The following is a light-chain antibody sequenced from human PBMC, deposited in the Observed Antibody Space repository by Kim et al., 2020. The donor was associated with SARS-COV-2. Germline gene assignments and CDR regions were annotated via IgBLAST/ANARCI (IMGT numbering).Light chain of an antibody. CDR2: YDS. CDR1: SIGSKS. Sequence: SYELTQPPSVSVAPGKMARVSCGGNSIGSKSVHWYQQKSGQAPVLVIYYDSDRPSGIPERFSGSNSGNTATLTISRVEAGDEADYYCQVWDSSSDHRVVFGGGTKVTVL. V-gene: IGLV3-21*04. J-gene: IGLJ2*01. CDR3: QVWDSSSDHRVV.